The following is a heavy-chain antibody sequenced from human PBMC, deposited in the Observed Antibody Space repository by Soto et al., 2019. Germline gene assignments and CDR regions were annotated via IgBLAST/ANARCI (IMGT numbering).Heavy chain of an antibody. V-gene: IGHV3-43*01. CDR2: ISSNGDSS. J-gene: IGHJ3*01. Sequence: VQLVESGGVAVQAGGSLRLSCVAPGLNLIDYTMHWVRQVPGKGLEWVSLISSNGDSSDYADSVKSRFTISRDNTKNSLYLQMNTLRTDDTALYFCVKAGKFKAFDVWGQGTLVTVSS. CDR3: VKAGKFKAFDV. CDR1: GLNLIDYT. D-gene: IGHD1-26*01.